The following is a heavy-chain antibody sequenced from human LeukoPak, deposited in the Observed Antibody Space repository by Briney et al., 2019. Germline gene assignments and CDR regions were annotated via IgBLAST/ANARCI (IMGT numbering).Heavy chain of an antibody. CDR1: GFTFSYYW. J-gene: IGHJ3*02. CDR3: ARDQNPGGSFGAFDI. CDR2: IRSSSSYI. Sequence: PGGSLRLSCAASGFTFSYYWMSWVRQAPGKGLEWVASIRSSSSYIYYADSVKGRFTISRDNAKNSLYLQMNSLRAEDTAVYYCARDQNPGGSFGAFDIWGQGTMVTVSS. V-gene: IGHV3-21*01. D-gene: IGHD3-10*01.